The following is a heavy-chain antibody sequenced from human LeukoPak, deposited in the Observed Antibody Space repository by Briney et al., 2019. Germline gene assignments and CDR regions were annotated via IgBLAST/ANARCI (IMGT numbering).Heavy chain of an antibody. Sequence: SQTLSLTCAISGDSVSSNSAAWNWIRQSPSRGLEWLGRTYYRSKWYNDYAVSVKSRITINPDTSKNQFSLQLNSVTPEDTAVYYCARVQRVVPAADLGPTTMRYYYYMDVWGKGTTVTVSS. J-gene: IGHJ6*03. V-gene: IGHV6-1*01. D-gene: IGHD2-2*01. CDR2: TYYRSKWYN. CDR1: GDSVSSNSAA. CDR3: ARVQRVVPAADLGPTTMRYYYYMDV.